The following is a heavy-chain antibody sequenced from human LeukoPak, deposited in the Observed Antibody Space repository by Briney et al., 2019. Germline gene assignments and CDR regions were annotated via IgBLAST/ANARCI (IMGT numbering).Heavy chain of an antibody. V-gene: IGHV4-59*01. J-gene: IGHJ4*02. CDR1: GGSISTYY. Sequence: SETLSLTCTVSGGSISTYYWSWIRQPPGKGLEWIGYIYYIGSTNYNPSLKSRVTISVDTSNNQFSLKLSSVTAADTAIYYCARGGTRTVTTLWGQGTLATVSS. D-gene: IGHD4-17*01. CDR3: ARGGTRTVTTL. CDR2: IYYIGST.